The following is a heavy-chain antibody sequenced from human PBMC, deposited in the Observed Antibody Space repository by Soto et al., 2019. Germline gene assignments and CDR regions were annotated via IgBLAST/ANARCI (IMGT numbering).Heavy chain of an antibody. V-gene: IGHV4-30-4*01. Sequence: SETLSLTCSVSGDSICTVDYFWAWIRQPPGQALEYIGYIYKSTTTYYNPSFESRVAISLDTSKSQFSLTVTSVTAADTAVYFCARGRYCLTGRCFPNWFDSWGQGTPVTVSS. CDR2: IYKSTTT. D-gene: IGHD2-15*01. CDR3: ARGRYCLTGRCFPNWFDS. J-gene: IGHJ5*01. CDR1: GDSICTVDYF.